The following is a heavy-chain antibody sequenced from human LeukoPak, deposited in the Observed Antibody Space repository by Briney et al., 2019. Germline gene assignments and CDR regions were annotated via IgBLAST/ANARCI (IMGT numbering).Heavy chain of an antibody. CDR1: GGSFSGYY. V-gene: IGHV4-34*01. D-gene: IGHD6-19*01. CDR3: ARNIAVAGTAD. Sequence: MPSETLSLTCAVYGGSFSGYYWSWIRQPPGKGLEWIGEINHSGSTNYNPSLKSRVTISVDTSKNQFSLKLSSVTAADTAVYYCARNIAVAGTADWGQGTLVTVSS. CDR2: INHSGST. J-gene: IGHJ4*02.